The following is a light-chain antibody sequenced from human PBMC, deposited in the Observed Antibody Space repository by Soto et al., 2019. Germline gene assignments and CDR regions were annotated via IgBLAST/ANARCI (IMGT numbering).Light chain of an antibody. V-gene: IGLV2-14*01. CDR2: DVS. J-gene: IGLJ2*01. CDR3: SSYTSSSTLV. CDR1: SSDVGAYIY. Sequence: QSALTQPASVSGSPGQSITISCTGTSSDVGAYIYVSWYQQYPGEAPKLMIYDVSNRFSGVSNRFSGSKSGNTASLTISGLQAEDEADYYCSSYTSSSTLVFGGGTQLTVL.